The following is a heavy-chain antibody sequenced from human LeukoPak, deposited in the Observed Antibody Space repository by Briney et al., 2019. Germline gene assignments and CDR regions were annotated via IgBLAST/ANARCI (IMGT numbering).Heavy chain of an antibody. V-gene: IGHV3-23*01. CDR2: ISGSGGST. D-gene: IGHD3-22*01. Sequence: SGGSLRLSCAASGFTFSSYAMSWVRQAPGKGLEWVSAISGSGGSTYYADSVKGRFTISRDNSKNTLYLQMNSLRAEDTAVYYCAKGSTYYYDSSGYYYWDYFDYWGQGTLVTVSS. CDR3: AKGSTYYYDSSGYYYWDYFDY. CDR1: GFTFSSYA. J-gene: IGHJ4*02.